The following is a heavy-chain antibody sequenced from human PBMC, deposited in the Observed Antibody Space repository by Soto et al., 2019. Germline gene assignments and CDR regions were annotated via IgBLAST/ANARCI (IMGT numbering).Heavy chain of an antibody. V-gene: IGHV4-31*03. CDR3: ARGVVVVADNYFDY. D-gene: IGHD2-15*01. J-gene: IGHJ4*02. Sequence: QVQLQESGPGLVQPSQTLSLTCTVSGGSISSGGYYWSWIRQHPGKGLEWIGYIYYSGSTYYNPSLKSRVTISVDTSKNQFSLKLSSVTAADTAVYYCARGVVVVADNYFDYWGQGTLVTVSS. CDR1: GGSISSGGYY. CDR2: IYYSGST.